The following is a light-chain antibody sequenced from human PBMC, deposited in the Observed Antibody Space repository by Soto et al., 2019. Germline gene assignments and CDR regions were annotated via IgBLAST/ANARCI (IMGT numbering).Light chain of an antibody. V-gene: IGLV2-14*01. Sequence: QSALTQPASVSGSPGQSITISCTGTSSDVGGYNYVSWYQQHPGKAPKPMIYEVTNRPSGGSNRFSGSKSGNTASLTISGLQAEDEADYYCSSYTRNSTLVFGGGTKLTVL. CDR3: SSYTRNSTLV. CDR1: SSDVGGYNY. CDR2: EVT. J-gene: IGLJ2*01.